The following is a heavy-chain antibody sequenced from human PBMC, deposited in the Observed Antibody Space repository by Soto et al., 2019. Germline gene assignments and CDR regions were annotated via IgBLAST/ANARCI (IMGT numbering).Heavy chain of an antibody. CDR1: GGSISSGGYY. CDR2: IYYSGST. V-gene: IGHV4-31*03. CDR3: ARGMGESYLSLY. D-gene: IGHD3-16*01. Sequence: PSETLSLTSTVSGGSISSGGYYWSWIRQHPGKGLEWIGYIYYSGSTYYNPSLKSRVTISVDTSKNQFSLKLSSVTAADTAVYYCARGMGESYLSLYWVQGTLVTVS. J-gene: IGHJ4*02.